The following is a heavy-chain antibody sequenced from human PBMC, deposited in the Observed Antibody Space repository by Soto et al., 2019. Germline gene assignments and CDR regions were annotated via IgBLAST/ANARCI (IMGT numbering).Heavy chain of an antibody. J-gene: IGHJ6*02. D-gene: IGHD4-17*01. CDR1: GFSFSGYA. CDR3: AEGQYGDYNPYYYGMDV. V-gene: IGHV3-23*01. CDR2: ISGSGGNT. Sequence: EVQLLESGGDLVQPGGSLRLSCAASGFSFSGYAMNWVRQAPGKGLEWVSAISGSGGNTYYADSVKGRFTISRDKSKSTLYLQMNSLRAEDTAVYYCAEGQYGDYNPYYYGMDVWGQGSTVTVSS.